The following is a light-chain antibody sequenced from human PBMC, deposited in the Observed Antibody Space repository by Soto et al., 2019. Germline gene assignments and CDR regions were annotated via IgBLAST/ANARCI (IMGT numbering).Light chain of an antibody. CDR3: QHYDSYLWP. Sequence: EIVLTQAPGTLSLSPGESATLSCRARQSVSGSYLAWYQQKPVQAPRHVLYATSLRATGFTDRFSGSGSGIDFTLTISRLEPDDLAVYYCQHYDSYLWPFGQGTKVDIK. V-gene: IGKV3-20*01. CDR2: ATS. CDR1: QSVSGSY. J-gene: IGKJ1*01.